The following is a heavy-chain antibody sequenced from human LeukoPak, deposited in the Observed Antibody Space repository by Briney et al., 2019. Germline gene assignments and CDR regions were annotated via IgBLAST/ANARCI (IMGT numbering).Heavy chain of an antibody. CDR2: IYSGGST. V-gene: IGHV3-66*01. CDR3: ARDGFLKFGLLGAFDI. D-gene: IGHD2/OR15-2a*01. Sequence: GGSLRLSCAASGFTISSNYMGWVRQAPGKGLEWVSVIYSGGSTYYADSVKGRFTISRDNSKNTLYLQMNGLRAEDTAVYYCARDGFLKFGLLGAFDIWSQGTMVTVSS. CDR1: GFTISSNY. J-gene: IGHJ3*02.